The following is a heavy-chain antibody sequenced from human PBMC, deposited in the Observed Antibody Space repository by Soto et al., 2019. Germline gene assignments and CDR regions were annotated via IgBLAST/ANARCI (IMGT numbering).Heavy chain of an antibody. Sequence: PGGSLRLSCAASGFSFSTYAMHWVRQAPGKGLEWVAGIWFDESKKYFGDSVKGRFTISRDNSKKTLYLQMNSLKASDTAMYYCARTDSRQYQLLYSPYYYGMDVWGQGTTVTVS. CDR3: ARTDSRQYQLLYSPYYYGMDV. CDR1: GFSFSTYA. CDR2: IWFDESKK. V-gene: IGHV3-33*08. D-gene: IGHD2-2*02. J-gene: IGHJ6*02.